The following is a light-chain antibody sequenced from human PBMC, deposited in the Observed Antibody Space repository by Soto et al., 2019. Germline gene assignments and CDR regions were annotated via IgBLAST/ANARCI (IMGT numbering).Light chain of an antibody. CDR1: RRITSN. CDR2: AVS. Sequence: DIKMTQSPSSLFASVGDGVTITCRTSRRITSNLNWYQQKQGRKPKKLIIAVSTRQSGVPSRFSSSGSGTDETLTISSLQPEDDATYYCQQSYRPQSTFGGGTKVDIK. V-gene: IGKV1-39*01. CDR3: QQSYRPQST. J-gene: IGKJ4*01.